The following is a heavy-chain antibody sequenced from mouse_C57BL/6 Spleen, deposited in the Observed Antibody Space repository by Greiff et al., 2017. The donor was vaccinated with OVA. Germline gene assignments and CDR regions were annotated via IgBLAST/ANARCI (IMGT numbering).Heavy chain of an antibody. CDR1: GYTFTDYE. CDR3: TRYDYDGRGYFDY. J-gene: IGHJ2*01. Sequence: VQLQQSGAELVRPGASVTLSCKASGYTFTDYEMHWVKQTPVHGLEWIGAIDPETGGTAYNQKFKGKAILTADESSSTAYMELRSLTSEDSAVYYCTRYDYDGRGYFDYWGQGTTLTVSS. D-gene: IGHD2-4*01. V-gene: IGHV1-15*01. CDR2: IDPETGGT.